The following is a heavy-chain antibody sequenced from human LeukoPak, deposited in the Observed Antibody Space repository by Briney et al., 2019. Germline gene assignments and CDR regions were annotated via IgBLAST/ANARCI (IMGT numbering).Heavy chain of an antibody. V-gene: IGHV4-39*01. D-gene: IGHD6-19*01. CDR2: IHYSGST. CDR1: GGSISISSYN. CDR3: ARRGSSGHYMDV. J-gene: IGHJ6*03. Sequence: PSETLSLTCTVSGGSISISSYNWGWIRQPPGKGLEWIGNIHYSGSTYYNPSLESRVTISVDTSKNQFSLKLNSVTVADTAVYYCARRGSSGHYMDVWGKGTTVTVSS.